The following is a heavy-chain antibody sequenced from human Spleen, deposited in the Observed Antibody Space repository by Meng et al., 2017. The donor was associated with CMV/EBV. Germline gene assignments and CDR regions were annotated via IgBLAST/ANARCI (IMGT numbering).Heavy chain of an antibody. J-gene: IGHJ4*02. CDR1: GIIFSSYS. CDR2: IKQDGSEK. D-gene: IGHD6-6*01. CDR3: ARERTSFLDY. Sequence: GESLKISCAASGIIFSSYSMTWVRQAPGKGLEWVANIKQDGSEKYYVDSVKGRFTISRDNAKNSLYLQMNSLRAEDTAVYYCARERTSFLDYWGQGTLVTVSS. V-gene: IGHV3-7*01.